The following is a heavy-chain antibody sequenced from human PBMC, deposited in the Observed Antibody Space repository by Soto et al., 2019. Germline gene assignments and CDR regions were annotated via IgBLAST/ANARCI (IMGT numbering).Heavy chain of an antibody. CDR1: RFTFNTFA. D-gene: IGHD3-3*02. V-gene: IGHV3-23*01. J-gene: IGHJ4*02. CDR3: ANHTYSHFWPVHYYYLGF. Sequence: GGSLRLSCLTSRFTFNTFAMSWVRQAPGEGLEWVSAINAGGGKTHYADSVKGRFTISRDNSKNTLYLQMDSLRAEDTAVYSCANHTYSHFWPVHYYYLGFWGQGTRVTASS. CDR2: INAGGGKT.